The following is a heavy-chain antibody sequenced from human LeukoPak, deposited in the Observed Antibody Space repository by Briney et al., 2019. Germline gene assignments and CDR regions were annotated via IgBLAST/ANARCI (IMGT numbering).Heavy chain of an antibody. D-gene: IGHD1-26*01. V-gene: IGHV4-34*01. CDR3: ASSAVGATKFDY. Sequence: TPSETLSLTCAVYGGSFSGYYWSWIRQPPGKGLEWIGEINHSGSTNYNPSLKSRVTISVDTSKNQFSLKLSSVTAADTAVYYCASSAVGATKFDYWGQGTLVTVSS. CDR1: GGSFSGYY. J-gene: IGHJ4*02. CDR2: INHSGST.